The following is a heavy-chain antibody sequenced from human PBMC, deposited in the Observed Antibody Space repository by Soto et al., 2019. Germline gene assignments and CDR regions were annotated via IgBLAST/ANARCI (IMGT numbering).Heavy chain of an antibody. V-gene: IGHV3-30-3*01. CDR3: ARVVAPKGGDHYGLAS. CDR2: ISYDGSNK. CDR1: GFTFSSYA. Sequence: PGGSLRLSCAASGFTFSSYAMHWVRQAPGKGLEWVAVISYDGSNKYYADSVKGRFTISRDNSKNTLYLQMNSLRAEDTAVYYCARVVAPKGGDHYGLASWARGPLDT. J-gene: IGHJ5*01. D-gene: IGHD2-21*01.